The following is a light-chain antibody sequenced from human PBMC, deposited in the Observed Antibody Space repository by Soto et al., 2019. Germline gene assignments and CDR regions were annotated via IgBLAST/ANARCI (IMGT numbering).Light chain of an antibody. V-gene: IGKV4-1*01. CDR2: WAS. J-gene: IGKJ4*01. CDR3: QQDYSSPRT. Sequence: DIVMTQSPDSLAVSLGERATINCKSSQTVLYRSNNMNYLSWYQQKPGQPPKLLIYWASTRESGVPDRFSGSGSGTDFTLTISRLQAEDVAVYYCQQDYSSPRTFGGGTKVEI. CDR1: QTVLYRSNNMNY.